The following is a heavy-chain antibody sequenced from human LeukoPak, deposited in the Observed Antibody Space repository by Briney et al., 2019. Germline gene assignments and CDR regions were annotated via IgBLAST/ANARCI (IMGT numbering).Heavy chain of an antibody. CDR3: VKGRRTVTTYSDY. CDR1: GFTFSSYG. J-gene: IGHJ4*02. V-gene: IGHV3-30*18. CDR2: ISYDGSNK. Sequence: PGGSLRLSCAASGFTFSSYGMRWGPQAPGKGRGWVAVISYDGSNKYYADSVKGRFTISRDNSKNTLYLQMNSLRAEDTAVYYCVKGRRTVTTYSDYWGQGPLVTVP. D-gene: IGHD4-17*01.